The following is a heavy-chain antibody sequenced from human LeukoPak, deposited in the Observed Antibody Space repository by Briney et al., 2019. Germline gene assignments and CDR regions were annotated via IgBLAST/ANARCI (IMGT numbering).Heavy chain of an antibody. J-gene: IGHJ4*02. V-gene: IGHV3-30*18. CDR1: GFTFGSYG. CDR3: AQQLGYCAVGNCYFAH. Sequence: GGSLRLSCAASGFTFGSYGMHWARQAPGKGLEWVAVISYDGSNKYYADSVKGRFTISRDNSKNTLYLQMNSLRAEDTAVYYCAQQLGYCAVGNCYFAHWGQGTLVTVSS. CDR2: ISYDGSNK. D-gene: IGHD2-8*02.